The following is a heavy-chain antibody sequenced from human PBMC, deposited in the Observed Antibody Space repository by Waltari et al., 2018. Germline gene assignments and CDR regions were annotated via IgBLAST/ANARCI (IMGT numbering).Heavy chain of an antibody. J-gene: IGHJ6*02. CDR2: ISYEGSNK. V-gene: IGHV3-30-3*01. CDR1: GFTFSSYA. CDR3: AIGGLLASYYYYGMDV. D-gene: IGHD2-8*02. Sequence: QVQLVESGGGVVQPGRSLRLSCAASGFTFSSYAMHWVRQAPGKVLAWVAVISYEGSNKYYAYSVNGRFTISRVNSKNTLYLQMNSLRAEDTAVYYCAIGGLLASYYYYGMDVWGQGTTVTVSS.